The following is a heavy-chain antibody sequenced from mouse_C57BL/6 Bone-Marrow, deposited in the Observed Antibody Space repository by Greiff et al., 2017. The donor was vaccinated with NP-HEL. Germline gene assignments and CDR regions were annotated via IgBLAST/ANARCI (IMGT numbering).Heavy chain of an antibody. Sequence: EVKLMESGEGLVKPGGSLKLSCAASGFTFSSYAMSWVRQTPEKRLEWVAYISSGGDYIYYADTVKGRFTISRDNARNTLYLQMSSLKSEDTAMYYCTRSLRSLFAYWGQGTLVTVSA. V-gene: IGHV5-9-1*02. J-gene: IGHJ3*01. D-gene: IGHD1-1*01. CDR2: ISSGGDYI. CDR3: TRSLRSLFAY. CDR1: GFTFSSYA.